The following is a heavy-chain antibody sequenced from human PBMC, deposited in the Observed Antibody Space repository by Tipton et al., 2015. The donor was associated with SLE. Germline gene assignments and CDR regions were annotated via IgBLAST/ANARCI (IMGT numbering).Heavy chain of an antibody. CDR2: IYYSGST. CDR1: GGSISSGGYY. V-gene: IGHV4-31*03. CDR3: ARFWSGYSYYFDY. J-gene: IGHJ4*02. Sequence: TLSLTCTVSGGSISSGGYYWSWIRQHPGKGLEWIGYIYYSGSTYYNPSLKSRVTISVDTSKNQFSLKLSSVTAADTAVYYCARFWSGYSYYFDYWGQGTLVTVSS. D-gene: IGHD3-3*01.